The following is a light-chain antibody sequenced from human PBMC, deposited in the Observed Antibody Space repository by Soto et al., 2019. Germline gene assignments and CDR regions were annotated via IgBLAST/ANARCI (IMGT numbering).Light chain of an antibody. CDR1: NSNIGNNY. Sequence: QSVLTQSPSVSAAPGQKVTISCSGANSNIGNNYVSWYQQFPGTAPQLLIYDNNKRPSGIPDRFSGSKSGTSATLVITGLQTGDEADFYCAAWDNSLSAVLFGGGTKLTVL. V-gene: IGLV1-51*01. CDR3: AAWDNSLSAVL. J-gene: IGLJ2*01. CDR2: DNN.